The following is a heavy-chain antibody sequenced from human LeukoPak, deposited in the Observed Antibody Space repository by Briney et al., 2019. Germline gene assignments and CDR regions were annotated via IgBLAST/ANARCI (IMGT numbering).Heavy chain of an antibody. CDR2: ISYDGSNK. CDR1: GFTFSSYA. Sequence: HPGRSLRLSCAASGFTFSSYAMHWVRQAPGKGLEWVAVISYDGSNKYYADSVKGRFTISRDNSKNTLYLQMNSLRAEDTAVYYCARDVGRIAVAGRFDYWGQGTLVTVSS. D-gene: IGHD6-19*01. V-gene: IGHV3-30*04. J-gene: IGHJ4*02. CDR3: ARDVGRIAVAGRFDY.